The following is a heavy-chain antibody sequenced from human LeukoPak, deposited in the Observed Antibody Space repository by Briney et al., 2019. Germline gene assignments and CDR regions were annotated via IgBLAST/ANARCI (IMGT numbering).Heavy chain of an antibody. V-gene: IGHV4-34*01. J-gene: IGHJ6*03. CDR3: ARGRHDITMIVVVMTSVSYYMDV. CDR1: GGSFSGYH. D-gene: IGHD3-22*01. Sequence: SETLSLTCAVYGGSFSGYHWTWIRQSPGKGLEWIGDINPSGSTYYNPSLKSRLTISVGTSKNQFSLKLRSVTAADTAVYYCARGRHDITMIVVVMTSVSYYMDVWGKGTTVTVSS. CDR2: INPSGST.